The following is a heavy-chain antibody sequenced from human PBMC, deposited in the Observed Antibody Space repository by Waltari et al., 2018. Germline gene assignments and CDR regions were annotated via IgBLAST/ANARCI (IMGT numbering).Heavy chain of an antibody. CDR2: FRGTGGST. CDR1: GFPFITFG. CDR3: AKGPYYGSAIGMDV. J-gene: IGHJ6*02. D-gene: IGHD3-10*01. Sequence: EAQLLESGGGLVQPGGSLRLSCSASGFPFITFGMSWVRQAPGKGLEWVSGFRGTGGSTSYADSVKGRFTISRDNSKNTLYLQMNSLRAEDSAVYYCAKGPYYGSAIGMDVWGQGTTVAVSS. V-gene: IGHV3-23*01.